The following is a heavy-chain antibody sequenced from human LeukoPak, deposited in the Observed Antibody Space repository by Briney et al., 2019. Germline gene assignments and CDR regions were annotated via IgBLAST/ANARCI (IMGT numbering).Heavy chain of an antibody. Sequence: GGSLRLSCAASGFTFSSYAMHRVRQAPGKGPEGVAVISYDGSNKYYADSVKGRFTISRDNSKNTLYLQMNSLRAEDTAVYYCARESSYCGWSNWFDPWGQGTLVTVSS. V-gene: IGHV3-30*14. D-gene: IGHD6-19*01. CDR2: ISYDGSNK. CDR3: ARESSYCGWSNWFDP. CDR1: GFTFSSYA. J-gene: IGHJ5*02.